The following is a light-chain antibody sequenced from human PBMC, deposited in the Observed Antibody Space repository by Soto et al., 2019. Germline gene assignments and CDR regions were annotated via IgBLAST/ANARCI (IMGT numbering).Light chain of an antibody. CDR1: KLGDKY. CDR2: QDR. CDR3: QAWDSNSYV. J-gene: IGLJ1*01. V-gene: IGLV3-1*01. Sequence: SYELTQSPSVSVSPGQTASITCSGDKLGDKYASWYQQKPGQSPVLVIYQDRKRPSGIPERFSGSNSGNTATLTISGTQAMDEADYYCQAWDSNSYVFGTGTKVTVL.